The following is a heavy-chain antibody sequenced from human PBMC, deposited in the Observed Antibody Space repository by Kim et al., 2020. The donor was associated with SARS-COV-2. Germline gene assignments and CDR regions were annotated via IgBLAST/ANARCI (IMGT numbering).Heavy chain of an antibody. CDR3: ARDRGYCSSTRCYSYYYGMDV. V-gene: IGHV1-69*13. CDR2: IIPIFGTT. CDR1: GGTFSSYA. Sequence: SVKVSCKASGGTFSSYAISWVRQAPGQGLEWMGGIIPIFGTTNYAQKFQGRVTITADESTSTAYMELSSLRSEDTAVYYCARDRGYCSSTRCYSYYYGMDVWGQGTTVTVSS. D-gene: IGHD2-2*01. J-gene: IGHJ6*02.